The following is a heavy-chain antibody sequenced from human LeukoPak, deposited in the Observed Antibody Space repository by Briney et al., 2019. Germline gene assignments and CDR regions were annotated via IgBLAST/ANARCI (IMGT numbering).Heavy chain of an antibody. CDR2: INPNSGGT. V-gene: IGHV1-2*02. CDR3: ARDLPVLRYFDGAFDY. Sequence: ASVKVSCKASGYPFTGYYMHWVRQAPGQGLEWMGWINPNSGGTNYAQKFQGRVTMTRDTSISTAYMELSRLRSDDTAVYYCARDLPVLRYFDGAFDYWGRGTLVTVSS. J-gene: IGHJ4*02. CDR1: GYPFTGYY. D-gene: IGHD3-9*01.